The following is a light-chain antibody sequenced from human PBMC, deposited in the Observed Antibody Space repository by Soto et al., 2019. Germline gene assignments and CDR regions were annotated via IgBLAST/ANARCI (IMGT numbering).Light chain of an antibody. CDR1: QSVSTSF. V-gene: IGKV3-20*01. CDR2: GAS. J-gene: IGKJ5*01. Sequence: GVTQSAGAVSLSPGERATLSCRASQSVSTSFFAWYQQKPGQAPRLLIYGASSRATGIPDRFSGSGSGTDFTLTISRLEPEDFPVYYCQQYGSSPTFGQGTRLAI. CDR3: QQYGSSPT.